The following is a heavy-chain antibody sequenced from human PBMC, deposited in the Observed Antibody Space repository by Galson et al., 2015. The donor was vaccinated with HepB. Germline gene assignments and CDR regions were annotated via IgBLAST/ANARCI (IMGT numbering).Heavy chain of an antibody. CDR3: ANRDYGAEYY. Sequence: SLRLSCAASGFTFSIYAMSWVRQAPGKGLEWVSTITGSGGSTHYADSVKGRSTISRDNSKNTLFLQMNSLRAEDTAIYYCANRDYGAEYYWGQGTLVTVSS. D-gene: IGHD5-24*01. CDR1: GFTFSIYA. J-gene: IGHJ4*02. CDR2: ITGSGGST. V-gene: IGHV3-23*01.